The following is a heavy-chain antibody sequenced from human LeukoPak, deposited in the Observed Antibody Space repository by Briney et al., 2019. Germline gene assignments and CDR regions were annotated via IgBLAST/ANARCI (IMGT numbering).Heavy chain of an antibody. Sequence: SETLSLTCTVSGGSISSSSYYWGWIRQPPGKGLEWIGSIYYSGSTYYNPSLKSRVTISVDTSKNQSSLKLSSVTAADTAVYYCARHQGYSPYYYYMDVWGKGTTVTVSS. V-gene: IGHV4-39*01. CDR3: ARHQGYSPYYYYMDV. CDR1: GGSISSSSYY. D-gene: IGHD6-13*01. CDR2: IYYSGST. J-gene: IGHJ6*03.